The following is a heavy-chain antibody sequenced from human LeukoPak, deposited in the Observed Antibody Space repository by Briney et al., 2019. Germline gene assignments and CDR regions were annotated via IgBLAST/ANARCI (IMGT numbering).Heavy chain of an antibody. V-gene: IGHV1-46*01. CDR1: GYTFTRYY. CDR3: ARDVGDYYDSSGYYIY. Sequence: ASVKVSCKPSGYTFTRYYMHWVRQAPGQGVEWRGLINPTGGSTGQAQNRQARVNMTTDKSTRTAYLELSSLRSHDPAVLYCARDVGDYYDSSGYYIYWGQGTLVTVSS. J-gene: IGHJ4*02. CDR2: INPTGGST. D-gene: IGHD3-22*01.